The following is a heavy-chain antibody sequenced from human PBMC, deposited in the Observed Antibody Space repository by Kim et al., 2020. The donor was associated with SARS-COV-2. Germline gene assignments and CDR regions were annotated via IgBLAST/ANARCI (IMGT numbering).Heavy chain of an antibody. Sequence: ASVKVSCKASGYTFTSYAMNWVRQAPGQGLEWMGWINTNTGNPTYAQGFTGRFVFSLDTSVSTAYLQISSLKAEDTAVYYCARSPIRMVATYTKYYYYYGMDVWGQGTTVTVSS. V-gene: IGHV7-4-1*02. CDR3: ARSPIRMVATYTKYYYYYGMDV. J-gene: IGHJ6*02. CDR1: GYTFTSYA. D-gene: IGHD5-12*01. CDR2: INTNTGNP.